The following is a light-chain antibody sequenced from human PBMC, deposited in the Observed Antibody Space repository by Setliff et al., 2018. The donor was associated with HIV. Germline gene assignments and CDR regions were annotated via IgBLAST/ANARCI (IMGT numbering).Light chain of an antibody. Sequence: QSALAQPRSVSGSPGQSVTISCTGTSSDVGSYNYVSWYQQHPGKAPKLMIYDVTKRPSGVPDRFSGSKSGNTASLTISGLQAEDEADYYFCSYAGSYTPVIFGGGTKVTVL. CDR2: DVT. CDR1: SSDVGSYNY. V-gene: IGLV2-11*01. J-gene: IGLJ2*01. CDR3: CSYAGSYTPVI.